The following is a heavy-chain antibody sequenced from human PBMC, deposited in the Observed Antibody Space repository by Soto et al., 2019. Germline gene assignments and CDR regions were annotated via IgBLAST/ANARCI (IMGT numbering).Heavy chain of an antibody. J-gene: IGHJ4*02. CDR3: VRQPNRPMAGAD. V-gene: IGHV4-39*01. D-gene: IGHD6-19*01. CDR2: IYYSGTT. Sequence: QLLLQESGPGLVKPSETLSLTCTVSGASISSPSYYWGWIRLSPGKGLEWLGRIYYSGTTYYNPSLKSPVSLTGNTTNMQFCMNLASVTAADTAVYYCVRQPNRPMAGADWGQGAQGTVYS. CDR1: GASISSPSYY.